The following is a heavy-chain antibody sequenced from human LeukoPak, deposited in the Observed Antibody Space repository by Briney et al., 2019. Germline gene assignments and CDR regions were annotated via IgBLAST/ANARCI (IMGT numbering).Heavy chain of an antibody. J-gene: IGHJ3*02. Sequence: SETLSLTCTVSGGSISSYYWSWIRQPPGKGLEWIGYIYYSGSTNYNPSLKSRVTISVDTSKNQFSLKLSSVTAADTAVYYCARDSSGYYYAFDIWGQGTMVTVSS. CDR3: ARDSSGYYYAFDI. V-gene: IGHV4-59*12. CDR2: IYYSGST. CDR1: GGSISSYY. D-gene: IGHD3-22*01.